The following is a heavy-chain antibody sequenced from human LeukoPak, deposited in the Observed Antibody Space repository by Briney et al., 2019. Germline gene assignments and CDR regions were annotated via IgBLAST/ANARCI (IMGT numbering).Heavy chain of an antibody. CDR3: ARRPALPDY. Sequence: SETLSLTCTVSGGSTSSSSYDWGWIRQPPGKGLEWIGSIYYSGSTYYNPSLKSRVTISVDTSKNQFSLKLSSVTAADTAVYYCARRPALPDYWGQGTLVTVSS. CDR1: GGSTSSSSYD. J-gene: IGHJ4*02. V-gene: IGHV4-39*01. CDR2: IYYSGST.